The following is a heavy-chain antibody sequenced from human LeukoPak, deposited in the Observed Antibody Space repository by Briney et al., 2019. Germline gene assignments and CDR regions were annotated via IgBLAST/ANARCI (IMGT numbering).Heavy chain of an antibody. J-gene: IGHJ4*02. CDR3: GFSSSSRPYYFDY. CDR2: IYPDDSDT. Sequence: GESLKISCKGSGYSFTKNWIGWVRQMPGEGLEWMGIIYPDDSDTRYSPSFQGQVTISADKSISTAYLQWSSLQASDTAMYYCGFSSSSRPYYFDYWGQGTLVTVSS. D-gene: IGHD6-6*01. V-gene: IGHV5-51*01. CDR1: GYSFTKNW.